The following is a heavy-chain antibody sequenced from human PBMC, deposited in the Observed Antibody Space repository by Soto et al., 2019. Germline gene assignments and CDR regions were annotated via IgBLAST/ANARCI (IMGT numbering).Heavy chain of an antibody. J-gene: IGHJ5*02. CDR1: GGAVSSGTYY. Sequence: SETLSLTCTVSGGAVSSGTYYWSWIRQPPGKGLEWIGHIYFTGSTNYNPSLKSRVTMSLDTSRNQFSLRLSSVTAADTAVYYCTRGPPRVQWFDPWGLGTLVTVSA. V-gene: IGHV4-61*01. CDR3: TRGPPRVQWFDP. CDR2: IYFTGST.